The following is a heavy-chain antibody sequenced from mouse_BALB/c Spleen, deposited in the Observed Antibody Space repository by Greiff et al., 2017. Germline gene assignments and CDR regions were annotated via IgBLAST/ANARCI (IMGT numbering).Heavy chain of an antibody. CDR1: GFTFSSFG. CDR3: ARSLPFYAMDY. D-gene: IGHD6-2*01. CDR2: ISSGSSTI. J-gene: IGHJ4*01. Sequence: EVKVEESGGGLVQPGGSRKLSCAASGFTFSSFGMHWVRQAPEKGLEWVAYISSGSSTIYYADTVKGRFTISRDNPKNTLFLQMTSLRSEDTAMYYCARSLPFYAMDYWGQGTSVTVSS. V-gene: IGHV5-17*02.